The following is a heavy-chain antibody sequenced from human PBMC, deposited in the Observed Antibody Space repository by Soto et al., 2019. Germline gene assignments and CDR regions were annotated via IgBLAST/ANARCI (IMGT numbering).Heavy chain of an antibody. Sequence: QITLKESGPTLVKPTQTLTLTCTFSGFSLSTSGVGVGWIRQPPGKALEWLALIYWDDDKRYSPSLKSRLTITKDPSKNQVVLTMTNMDPVDTATYYCAHSLLPHRSGRNYFDYWGQGTLVTVSS. CDR2: IYWDDDK. CDR3: AHSLLPHRSGRNYFDY. V-gene: IGHV2-5*02. CDR1: GFSLSTSGVG. J-gene: IGHJ4*02. D-gene: IGHD1-26*01.